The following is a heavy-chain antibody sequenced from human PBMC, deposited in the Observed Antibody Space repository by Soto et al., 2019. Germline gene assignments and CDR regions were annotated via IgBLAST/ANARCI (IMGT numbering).Heavy chain of an antibody. CDR3: ARAVDDYGYGLYAFDI. V-gene: IGHV3-30-3*01. J-gene: IGHJ3*02. CDR2: ISYDGSNK. CDR1: GFTFSSYA. Sequence: QVQLVESGGGVVQPGRSLRLSCAASGFTFSSYAMHWVRQAPGKGLEWVAVISYDGSNKYYADSVKGRFTISRDNSKNTLYLQMNSLRAEDTAVYYCARAVDDYGYGLYAFDIWGQGTMVTVSS. D-gene: IGHD4-17*01.